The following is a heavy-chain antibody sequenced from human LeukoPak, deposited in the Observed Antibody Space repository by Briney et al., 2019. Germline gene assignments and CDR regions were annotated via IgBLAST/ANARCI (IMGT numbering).Heavy chain of an antibody. CDR1: GFTVSISY. Sequence: GGSLRLSCAASGFTVSISYMTWVRQAPGKGVEWVSLIYSGGGTYYADSVKGRFTISRDNSKNTLYLQMNSLRAPDTAVYYCARNYYDSSAYYYFDYWGQGTLVTVSS. CDR3: ARNYYDSSAYYYFDY. D-gene: IGHD3-22*01. J-gene: IGHJ4*02. CDR2: IYSGGGT. V-gene: IGHV3-66*01.